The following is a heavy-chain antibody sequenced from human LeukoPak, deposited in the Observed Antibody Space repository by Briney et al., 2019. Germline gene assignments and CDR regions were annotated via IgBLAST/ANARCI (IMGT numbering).Heavy chain of an antibody. CDR1: GYTFTDYY. CDR3: ARAPFDTAMVDFDY. Sequence: ASVKVSCKASGYTFTDYYIHWVRQAPGQGLEWMGWINPYSGGTNYAQKLRGRVTMTRDTSISTAYMELGRLRSDDTAVYYCARAPFDTAMVDFDYWGQGTLVTVSS. J-gene: IGHJ4*02. D-gene: IGHD5-18*01. V-gene: IGHV1-2*02. CDR2: INPYSGGT.